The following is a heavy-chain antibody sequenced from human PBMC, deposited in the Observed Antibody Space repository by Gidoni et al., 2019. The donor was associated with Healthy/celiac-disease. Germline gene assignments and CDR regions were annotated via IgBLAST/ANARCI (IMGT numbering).Heavy chain of an antibody. J-gene: IGHJ4*02. V-gene: IGHV3-30*04. D-gene: IGHD2-15*01. Sequence: QVQLVESGGGVVQHGRSMRLSCPASGFTFSRYARHWVRQAPGKGLDWVAVISYDGSNKSYADSVKGRFTISRDNSKNTLYLQMNSLRAEDTAVYYCARDQDIVVVVAATPGIDYWGQGTLVTVSS. CDR2: ISYDGSNK. CDR3: ARDQDIVVVVAATPGIDY. CDR1: GFTFSRYA.